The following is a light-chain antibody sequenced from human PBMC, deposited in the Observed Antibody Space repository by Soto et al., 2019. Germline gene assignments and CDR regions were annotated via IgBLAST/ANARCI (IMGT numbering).Light chain of an antibody. CDR1: QSITTW. V-gene: IGKV1-5*03. CDR3: QQYHSYSWT. Sequence: IQITQSPATVSASVGDRVVITCRASQSITTWLAWYQQKPEKAPKVLIYRASHLESGVPSRFSASGSGTEFSLTINSLQADDFATYYCQQYHSYSWTFGQGTKVDIK. J-gene: IGKJ1*01. CDR2: RAS.